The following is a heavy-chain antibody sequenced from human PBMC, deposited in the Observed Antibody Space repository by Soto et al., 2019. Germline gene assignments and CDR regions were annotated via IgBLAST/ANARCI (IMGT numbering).Heavy chain of an antibody. CDR2: INPNSGAT. CDR1: KSTFPYYF. V-gene: IGHV1-2*02. J-gene: IGHJ4*02. Sequence: SVKVSFKGSKSTFPYYFIDWVRQATGQGLEWMGWINPNSGATNYAQRFQGRATMTRDTSINTAYMEVSSLRSGDTAVYYCARARRGRKLDYWGQGTLVNLPS. CDR3: ARARRGRKLDY.